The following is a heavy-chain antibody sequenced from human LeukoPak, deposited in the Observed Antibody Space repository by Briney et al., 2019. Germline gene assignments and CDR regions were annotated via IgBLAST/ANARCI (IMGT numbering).Heavy chain of an antibody. V-gene: IGHV1-69*05. CDR1: GGTFSSYA. CDR3: ARCNYGDYVSPKYYFDY. J-gene: IGHJ4*02. Sequence: SVKVSCKASGGTFSSYAISWVRQAPGQGLEWMGGIIPIFGTANYAQKFQGRVTITTDESTSTAYVELSSLRSEDTAVYYCARCNYGDYVSPKYYFDYWGQGTLVTVSS. CDR2: IIPIFGTA. D-gene: IGHD4-17*01.